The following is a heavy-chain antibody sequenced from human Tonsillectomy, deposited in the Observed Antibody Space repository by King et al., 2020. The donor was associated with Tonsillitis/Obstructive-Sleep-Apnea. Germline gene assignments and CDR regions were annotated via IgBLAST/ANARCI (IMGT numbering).Heavy chain of an antibody. CDR1: GGTFSSYA. D-gene: IGHD4-17*01. CDR2: IIPILGIA. Sequence: VQLVQSGAEVKKPGSSVKVSCKASGGTFSSYAISWVRQAPGQGLEWMGGIIPILGIANYAQKFQGRVTITADKSTSTAYMELSSLRSEDTAVYYCARAVGYGAIHNYGMDVWGQGTTVTVSS. CDR3: ARAVGYGAIHNYGMDV. V-gene: IGHV1-69*10. J-gene: IGHJ6*02.